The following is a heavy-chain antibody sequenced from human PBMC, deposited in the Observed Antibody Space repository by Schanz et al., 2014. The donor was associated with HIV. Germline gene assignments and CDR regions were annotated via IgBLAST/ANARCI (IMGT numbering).Heavy chain of an antibody. CDR1: GGSVRSESYY. CDR3: VVGHNHDF. V-gene: IGHV4-61*01. D-gene: IGHD1-1*01. Sequence: QVQLQESGPGLVKPSETLSLTCTVSGGSVRSESYYWSWIRQPPGKGLEWIGYIYYSGNTNYNPSLRGRVTISVDTSKNQFSLRLSSVTAADTAVYYCVVGHNHDFWGQGTLVAVSS. J-gene: IGHJ4*02. CDR2: IYYSGNT.